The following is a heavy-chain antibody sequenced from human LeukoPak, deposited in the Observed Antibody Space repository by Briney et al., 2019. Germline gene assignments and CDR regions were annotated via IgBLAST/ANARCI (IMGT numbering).Heavy chain of an antibody. CDR1: GGSFSGYY. V-gene: IGHV4-34*01. J-gene: IGHJ6*03. Sequence: SETLSLTCAVYGGSFSGYYWSWIRQPPGKGLEWIGEINHSGSTNYNPSLKSRVTISVDTSKNQFSLKLSSVTAADTAVYDCAVGYANSIAARPPVRSSAAPRYYYYMDVWGKGTTVTVSS. CDR2: INHSGST. D-gene: IGHD6-6*01. CDR3: AVGYANSIAARPPVRSSAAPRYYYYMDV.